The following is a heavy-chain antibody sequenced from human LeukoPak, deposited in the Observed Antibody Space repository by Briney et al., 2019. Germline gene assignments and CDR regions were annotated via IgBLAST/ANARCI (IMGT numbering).Heavy chain of an antibody. Sequence: GGSLRLSCAASGFTFGSYSMNWVRQAPGKGLEWVSYITSSCSTTHYADSVKGRFTISSDNAKNSLYLTMNNLRAEDTAVYYCARDKDWGFDYWGQGTLVTVSS. CDR1: GFTFGSYS. J-gene: IGHJ4*02. CDR3: ARDKDWGFDY. CDR2: ITSSCSTT. V-gene: IGHV3-48*01. D-gene: IGHD7-27*01.